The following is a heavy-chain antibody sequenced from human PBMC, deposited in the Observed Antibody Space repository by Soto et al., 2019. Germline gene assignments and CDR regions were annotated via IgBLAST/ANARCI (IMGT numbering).Heavy chain of an antibody. J-gene: IGHJ3*02. D-gene: IGHD7-27*01. CDR3: AKGVRLTGDAFDI. V-gene: IGHV3-30*18. Sequence: GGSLRLSCAASGFTFSSYGMHWVRQAPGKGLEWVAVISYDGSNKYYADSVKGRFTISRDNSKNTLYLQMNSLRAEDTAVYYCAKGVRLTGDAFDIWGQGTMVTVSS. CDR1: GFTFSSYG. CDR2: ISYDGSNK.